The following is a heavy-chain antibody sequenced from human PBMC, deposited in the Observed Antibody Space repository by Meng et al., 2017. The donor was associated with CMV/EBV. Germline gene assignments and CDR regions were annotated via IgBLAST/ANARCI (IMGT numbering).Heavy chain of an antibody. CDR2: ISSSGSTI. CDR1: GFTFSSYE. V-gene: IGHV3-48*03. CDR3: ARAKSSGYYYVGYWYFDL. J-gene: IGHJ2*01. D-gene: IGHD3-22*01. Sequence: SCAASGFTFSSYEMNWVRQAPGKGLEWVSYISSSGSTIYYADSVKGRFTISRDNAKNSLYLQMNSLRAEDTAVYYCARAKSSGYYYVGYWYFDLWGRGTLVTVSS.